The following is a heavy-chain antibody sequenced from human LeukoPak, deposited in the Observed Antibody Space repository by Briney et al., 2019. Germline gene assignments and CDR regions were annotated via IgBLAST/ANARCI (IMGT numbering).Heavy chain of an antibody. D-gene: IGHD6-19*01. V-gene: IGHV3-74*01. CDR3: ARGGVGCFDY. Sequence: GGSLRLSCAASGFTFSDYWKHWVRQAPGKGLVWVSHINSDGSSATYADSVKGRFTISRDNAKNTVYLQMNSLRAEDTAVYFCARGGVGCFDYWGQGALVTVSS. J-gene: IGHJ4*02. CDR2: INSDGSSA. CDR1: GFTFSDYW.